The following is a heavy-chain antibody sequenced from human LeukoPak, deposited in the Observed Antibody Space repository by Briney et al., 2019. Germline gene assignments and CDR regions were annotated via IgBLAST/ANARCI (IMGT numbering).Heavy chain of an antibody. V-gene: IGHV3-30*04. CDR1: GFTFSSYA. CDR2: ISYDGSNK. J-gene: IGHJ3*02. CDR3: ARALYCGGDCYESDAFDI. Sequence: PGGSLRLSCAASGFTFSSYAMHWVRQAPGKGLEWVAVISYDGSNKYYADSVKGRFTISRDNSKNTLYLQTNSLRAEDTAVYYCARALYCGGDCYESDAFDIWGQGTMVTVSS. D-gene: IGHD2-21*02.